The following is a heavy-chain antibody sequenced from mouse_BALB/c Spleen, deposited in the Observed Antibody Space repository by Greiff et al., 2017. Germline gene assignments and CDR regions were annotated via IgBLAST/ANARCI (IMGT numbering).Heavy chain of an antibody. Sequence: QVQLQQSGAELMKPGASVKISCKATGYTFSSYWIEWVKQRPGHGLEWIGEILPGSGSTNYNEKFKGKATFTADTSSNTAYMQLSSLTSEDSAVYYCARYYDYDGDWFAYWGQGTLVTVSA. CDR2: ILPGSGST. V-gene: IGHV1-9*01. J-gene: IGHJ3*01. D-gene: IGHD2-4*01. CDR1: GYTFSSYW. CDR3: ARYYDYDGDWFAY.